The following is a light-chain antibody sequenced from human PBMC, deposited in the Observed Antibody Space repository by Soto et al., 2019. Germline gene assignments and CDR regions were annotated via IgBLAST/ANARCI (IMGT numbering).Light chain of an antibody. Sequence: DIPRTQSHSTLSASVGDRVAIPFRASQGINIWLAWYQQKPGRAPKLLIYQASTLESGVPSRFSGSGSGTEFTLTISSLQPDDFATYYCQRYNAYWTFGQGTKVDI. V-gene: IGKV1-5*03. CDR1: QGINIW. CDR2: QAS. CDR3: QRYNAYWT. J-gene: IGKJ1*01.